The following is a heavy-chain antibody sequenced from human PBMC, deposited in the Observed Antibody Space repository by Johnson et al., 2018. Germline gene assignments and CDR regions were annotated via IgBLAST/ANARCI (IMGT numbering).Heavy chain of an antibody. D-gene: IGHD6-13*01. CDR1: GFTFSSYS. CDR3: ARDQEGQLVGPRTWYNDYGMDV. Sequence: VQLVQSGGGLVKPGGSLRLSCAASGFTFSSYSMNWVRQAPGKGLEWVSSISSSSSYIYYADSVKGRFTISRDNATNSLYLQMNSLRAEDTAVYYGARDQEGQLVGPRTWYNDYGMDVWGQGTTVTVSS. CDR2: ISSSSSYI. J-gene: IGHJ6*02. V-gene: IGHV3-21*01.